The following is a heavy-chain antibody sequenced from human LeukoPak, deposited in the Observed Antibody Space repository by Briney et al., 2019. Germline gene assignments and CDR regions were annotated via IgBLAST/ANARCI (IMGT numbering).Heavy chain of an antibody. D-gene: IGHD6-13*01. CDR2: IYHSGST. CDR3: ARSLAAAGTGDFDY. J-gene: IGHJ4*02. CDR1: GYSICSGYY. Sequence: SETLSLTCTVSGYSICSGYYWGWIRQPPGKGLEWIGSIYHSGSTYYNPSLKSRVTISVDTSKNQFSLKLSSVTAADTAVYYCARSLAAAGTGDFDYWGQGTLVTVSS. V-gene: IGHV4-38-2*02.